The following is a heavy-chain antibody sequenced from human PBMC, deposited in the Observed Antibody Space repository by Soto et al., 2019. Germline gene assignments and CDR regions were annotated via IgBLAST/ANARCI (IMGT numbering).Heavy chain of an antibody. V-gene: IGHV4-34*01. CDR1: GGSFSDYY. D-gene: IGHD3-16*01. J-gene: IGHJ4*02. Sequence: QVQLQQWGAGLLKPSETLALTCAVYGGSFSDYYWGWIRQPPGEGLEWIGEINHSADTNYNPSLKSRVTLSVDTSTNQFSLRLSSVTAADTAVYYCARGRPKRLYDYVWGNYNYTRDVFDYWGQGTPLTVSS. CDR3: ARGRPKRLYDYVWGNYNYTRDVFDY. CDR2: INHSADT.